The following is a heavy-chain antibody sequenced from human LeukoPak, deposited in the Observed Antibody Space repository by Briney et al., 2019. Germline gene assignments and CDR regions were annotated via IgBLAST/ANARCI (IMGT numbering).Heavy chain of an antibody. J-gene: IGHJ4*02. CDR3: ARDRGYSNFDY. V-gene: IGHV3-7*01. CDR1: GFGFSNYW. Sequence: GGSLRLSCAASGFGFSNYWMSWVRQAPGKGLEWVANMNEDGSEKNYVDFVKGRFTISRDNAQDSLYLQMNSLRAEDTAVYYRARDRGYSNFDYWGQGTLLTVSS. D-gene: IGHD4-11*01. CDR2: MNEDGSEK.